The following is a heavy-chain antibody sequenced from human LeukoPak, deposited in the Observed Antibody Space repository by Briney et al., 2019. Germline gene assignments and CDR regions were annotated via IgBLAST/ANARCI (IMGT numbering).Heavy chain of an antibody. Sequence: SETLSLTCTVSCGPISSYYWSWIRQPAGKGLEWIGRIYTSWSTNYSPSLKSRVTMSVDKSKNQFYLKLSSVTAADTAVYYCARTGYSSSWYYFDYWGQGTLVTVSS. CDR2: IYTSWST. D-gene: IGHD6-13*01. CDR1: CGPISSYY. CDR3: ARTGYSSSWYYFDY. V-gene: IGHV4-4*07. J-gene: IGHJ4*02.